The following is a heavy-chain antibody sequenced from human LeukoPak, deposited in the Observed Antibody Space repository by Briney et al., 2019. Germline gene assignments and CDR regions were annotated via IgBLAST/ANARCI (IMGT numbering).Heavy chain of an antibody. CDR2: LWSDGIKT. CDR1: GFTFTNYP. V-gene: IGHV3-33*03. CDR3: AKFPKSENCFDY. Sequence: PGRSLRLSCAASGFTFTNYPMHWVRQAPGKGLEWVAVLWSDGIKTDYADSVKGRFTISRDDSKNTLYLQMNSLRAEDTAIYYCAKFPKSENCFDYWGQGTLITVSS. J-gene: IGHJ4*02. D-gene: IGHD3-3*01.